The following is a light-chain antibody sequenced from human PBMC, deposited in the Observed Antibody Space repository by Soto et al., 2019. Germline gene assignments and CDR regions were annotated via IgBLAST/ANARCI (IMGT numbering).Light chain of an antibody. CDR3: QQYNTKGT. CDR2: KAS. CDR1: RSISTR. Sequence: DIQMTQSPTTLSASVGDRVTIACRASRSISTRLAWYQQKPGKVPKVLIYKASSLESGVPARFSGSGSGTELTLTISSLQPDDFPTYYCQQYNTKGTFGQGTKVEIK. J-gene: IGKJ1*01. V-gene: IGKV1-5*03.